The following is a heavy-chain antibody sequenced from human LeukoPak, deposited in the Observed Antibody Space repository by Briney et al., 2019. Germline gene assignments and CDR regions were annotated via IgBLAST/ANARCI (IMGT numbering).Heavy chain of an antibody. V-gene: IGHV3-33*01. CDR3: ARDDIVGSTGYYYYYMDV. CDR2: IWYDGSNK. J-gene: IGHJ6*03. D-gene: IGHD1-26*01. CDR1: GFTFSSYG. Sequence: PGGSLRLSCAASGFTFSSYGMHWVRQAPGKGLEWVAVIWYDGSNKYYADSVKGRFTISRDNSENTLYLQMNSLRAEDTAVYYCARDDIVGSTGYYYYYMDVWGKGTTVTVSS.